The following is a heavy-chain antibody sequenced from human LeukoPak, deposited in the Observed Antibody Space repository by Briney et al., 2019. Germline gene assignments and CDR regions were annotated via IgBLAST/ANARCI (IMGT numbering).Heavy chain of an antibody. Sequence: GRSLRLSCAASGFTFSNYAMHWVRQAPGKGLEWVAVISDDGSNKYYGDSVKGRFTISRDNPKNTVYLQMNSLRAEDTAVYYCARDIYYFESWGQGTLVTVSS. CDR1: GFTFSNYA. CDR2: ISDDGSNK. CDR3: ARDIYYFES. V-gene: IGHV3-30*03. J-gene: IGHJ4*02.